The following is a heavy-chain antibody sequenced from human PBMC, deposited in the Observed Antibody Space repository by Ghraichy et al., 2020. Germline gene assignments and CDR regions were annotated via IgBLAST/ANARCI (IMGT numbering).Heavy chain of an antibody. CDR2: ISYDGSNK. Sequence: GESLNISCAASGFTFSSYGMHWVRQAPGKGLEWVAVISYDGSNKYYADSVKGRFTISRDNSKNTLYLQMNSLRAEDTAVYYCAKDRPRTGYFDYWGQGTLVTVSS. CDR1: GFTFSSYG. CDR3: AKDRPRTGYFDY. J-gene: IGHJ4*02. V-gene: IGHV3-30*18. D-gene: IGHD3/OR15-3a*01.